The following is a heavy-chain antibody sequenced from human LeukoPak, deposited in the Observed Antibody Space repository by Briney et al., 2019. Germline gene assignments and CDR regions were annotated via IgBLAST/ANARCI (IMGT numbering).Heavy chain of an antibody. D-gene: IGHD3-10*01. CDR1: EFVFSDYY. J-gene: IGHJ4*02. CDR3: AREMGGDYGSGTFFDL. V-gene: IGHV3-11*01. CDR2: ISSGGDTK. Sequence: GGSLRLSCAASEFVFSDYYMSWVRQAPGKGLEWVSYISSGGDTKYYADSVRGRFTISRDNAKNSLYLQMNNLRAEDTAVYYCAREMGGDYGSGTFFDLWGQGNMVTVSS.